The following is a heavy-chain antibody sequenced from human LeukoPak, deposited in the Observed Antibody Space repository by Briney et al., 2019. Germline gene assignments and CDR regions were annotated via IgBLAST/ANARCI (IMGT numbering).Heavy chain of an antibody. CDR1: GFTFSSYS. CDR2: ISSSSSYI. Sequence: PGGSLRLSCAACGFTFSSYSMDWVRQAPGKGLEWVSSISSSSSYIYYADSVKGRFTISRDNAKNSLYLQMNSLRAEDTAVYYCASLAVAAKTFGYWGQGTLVTVSS. CDR3: ASLAVAAKTFGY. J-gene: IGHJ4*02. V-gene: IGHV3-21*01. D-gene: IGHD6-19*01.